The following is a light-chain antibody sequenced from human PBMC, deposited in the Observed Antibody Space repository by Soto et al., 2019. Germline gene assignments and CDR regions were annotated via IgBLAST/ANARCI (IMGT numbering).Light chain of an antibody. CDR3: QQSYNSPPT. V-gene: IGKV1-5*03. J-gene: IGKJ1*01. Sequence: DIQMTQSPSTLSGSVGDRVTITCRASQTISSWLAWYQQKPGKAPKLLIYKASTLKSGVPSRFSGSGSGTDFTLTISSLQHEDFATYSCQQSYNSPPTSGQGSKVDVK. CDR1: QTISSW. CDR2: KAS.